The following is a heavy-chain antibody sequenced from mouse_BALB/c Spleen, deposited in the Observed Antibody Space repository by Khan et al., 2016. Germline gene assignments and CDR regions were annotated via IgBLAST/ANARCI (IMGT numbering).Heavy chain of an antibody. D-gene: IGHD1-2*01. V-gene: IGHV3-2*02. CDR2: IRYSGST. J-gene: IGHJ1*01. Sequence: VQLQQSGPGLVKPSQSLSLTCTVTGYSITSDYAWNWIRQFPGNKLEWMGYIRYSGSTTYNPSLKSRISITRDTSKNQFFLQLYSVTTEDTATYYCTRPPTATRYFDVWGAGTTVTVSS. CDR3: TRPPTATRYFDV. CDR1: GYSITSDYA.